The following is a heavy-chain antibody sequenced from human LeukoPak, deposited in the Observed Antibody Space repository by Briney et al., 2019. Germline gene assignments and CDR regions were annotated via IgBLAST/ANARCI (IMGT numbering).Heavy chain of an antibody. CDR2: IKEDGSEK. V-gene: IGHV3-7*01. D-gene: IGHD3-16*01. CDR1: GFTFSNYW. CDR3: ARDDEITFGTVN. Sequence: GWSLRLSCAASGFTFSNYWMTWVRQAPGKGLDWVANIKEDGSEKYYVDSVKGRFTISRDNAKKSLYLEMNSLRAEDTAVYYCARDDEITFGTVNWGQGTLVTVSS. J-gene: IGHJ4*02.